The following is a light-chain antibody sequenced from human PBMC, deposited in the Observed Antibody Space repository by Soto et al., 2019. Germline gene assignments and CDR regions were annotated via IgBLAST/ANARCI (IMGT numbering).Light chain of an antibody. CDR1: QSISIC. CDR3: QQRDSWPRT. V-gene: IGKV3-11*01. CDR2: DAS. Sequence: EIVLTQSPATLSLSPGERATLSCRASQSISICLAWYQQKPGQAPRLLISDASNRATGIPARFSGSGSGPDFTLTISSLEPEDFAVYYCQQRDSWPRTFGQGTKLEIK. J-gene: IGKJ2*01.